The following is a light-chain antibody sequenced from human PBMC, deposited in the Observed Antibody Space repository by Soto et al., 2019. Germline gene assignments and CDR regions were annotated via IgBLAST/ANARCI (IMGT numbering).Light chain of an antibody. V-gene: IGKV1-12*01. CDR1: QPISSW. J-gene: IGKJ2*01. Sequence: DIQMTQSPSTVSASVGDGVTITCRASQPISSWLAWFRQRPGKAPELLIYAASTLHSGVPSRFSGSGSGTDFALTIGGLQPEDFATYYCQQASSFPHTFGQGTRVDIK. CDR3: QQASSFPHT. CDR2: AAS.